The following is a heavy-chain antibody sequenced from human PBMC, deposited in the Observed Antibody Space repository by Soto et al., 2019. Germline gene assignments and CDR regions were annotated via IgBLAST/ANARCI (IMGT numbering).Heavy chain of an antibody. CDR3: ARSSVGSYFTEI. Sequence: SGTLCLTCTVSGGFIKSDTHYWGWIRQSPGRGLEGIGSIVYTGSTYYNPSLRSRVSISVDTSKNQFSLKLISVTAADTVVYYCARSSVGSYFTEIWGQGTMVIVS. J-gene: IGHJ3*02. CDR2: IVYTGST. CDR1: GGFIKSDTHY. D-gene: IGHD3-10*01. V-gene: IGHV4-39*07.